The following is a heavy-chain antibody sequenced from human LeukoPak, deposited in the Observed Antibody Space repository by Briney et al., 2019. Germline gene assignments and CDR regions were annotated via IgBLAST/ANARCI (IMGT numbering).Heavy chain of an antibody. Sequence: GGSLRLSCAASGSTFSYFWMSWVRQAPGKGLEWVANINLDGTERHYVDSVKGRFTISRDNARKSLYLQMNSLRDEDTAVYYCARDNVGATPFDYWGQGTLVTVSS. V-gene: IGHV3-7*05. J-gene: IGHJ4*02. D-gene: IGHD1-26*01. CDR3: ARDNVGATPFDY. CDR2: INLDGTER. CDR1: GSTFSYFW.